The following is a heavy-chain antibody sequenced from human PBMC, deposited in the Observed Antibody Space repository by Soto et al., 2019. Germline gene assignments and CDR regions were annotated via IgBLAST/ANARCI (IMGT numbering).Heavy chain of an antibody. D-gene: IGHD1-1*01. CDR3: ARLPASTYLGH. Sequence: QVRLVQSRAEVKRPGASVRFSCEASGYTFTDFAVHWVRQAPGQRPEWMGWVNTGNGNTRYSQKFQGRVSITRDTVASTAFMDLGSLTSEDTAVYFCARLPASTYLGHWGQGSLLSVSS. V-gene: IGHV1-3*04. CDR2: VNTGNGNT. J-gene: IGHJ5*02. CDR1: GYTFTDFA.